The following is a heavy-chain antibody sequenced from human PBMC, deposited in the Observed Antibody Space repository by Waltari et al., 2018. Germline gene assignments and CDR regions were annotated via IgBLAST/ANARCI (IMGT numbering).Heavy chain of an antibody. Sequence: QVQLVESGGGVVQPGGSLRLSCAASGFTFSSYGMHWVRQAPGKGLEWVAFIRYDGSNKYYADSVKGRFTISRDNSKNTLYLQMNSLRAEDTAVYYCAPGGDCSSTSCYGDYWGQGTLVTVSS. D-gene: IGHD2-2*01. CDR3: APGGDCSSTSCYGDY. V-gene: IGHV3-30*02. CDR1: GFTFSSYG. J-gene: IGHJ4*02. CDR2: IRYDGSNK.